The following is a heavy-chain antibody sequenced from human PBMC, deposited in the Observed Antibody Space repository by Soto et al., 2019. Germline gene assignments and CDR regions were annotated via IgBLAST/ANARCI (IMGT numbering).Heavy chain of an antibody. CDR2: INAGNGNT. V-gene: IGHV1-3*01. Sequence: ASVKVSCKASGYTFTSYAMHWVRQAPGQRLEWMGWINAGNGNTKYSQKFQGRVTITRDTSASTAYMELGSLRSEDTAVYYCARVGIAAAGAFDPWGQGTLVTVSS. CDR1: GYTFTSYA. J-gene: IGHJ5*02. CDR3: ARVGIAAAGAFDP. D-gene: IGHD6-13*01.